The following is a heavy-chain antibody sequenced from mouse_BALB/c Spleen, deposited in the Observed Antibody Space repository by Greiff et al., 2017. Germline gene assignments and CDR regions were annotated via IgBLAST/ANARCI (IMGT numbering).Heavy chain of an antibody. Sequence: EVQLQQSGAELVRSGASVKLSCTASGFNIKDYYMHWVKQRPEQGLEWIGWIDPENGDTEYAPKFQGKATMTADTSSNTAYLQLSSLTSEDTAVYYCGEGKTMDYWGQGTSVTVSS. CDR1: GFNIKDYY. J-gene: IGHJ4*01. CDR2: IDPENGDT. CDR3: GEGKTMDY. V-gene: IGHV14-4*02.